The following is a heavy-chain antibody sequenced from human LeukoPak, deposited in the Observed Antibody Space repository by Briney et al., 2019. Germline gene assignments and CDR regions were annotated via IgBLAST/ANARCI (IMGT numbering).Heavy chain of an antibody. CDR2: IYYSGST. J-gene: IGHJ4*02. Sequence: PSETLSLTCTVSGGSISSYYWSWIRQPPGKGLEWIGYIYYSGSTNYNPSLKSRVTISVKTSKNQFSLKLSSVTAADTAAYYCARAGWYTLDNWGQGTLVTVSS. CDR3: ARAGWYTLDN. CDR1: GGSISSYY. D-gene: IGHD2-15*01. V-gene: IGHV4-59*01.